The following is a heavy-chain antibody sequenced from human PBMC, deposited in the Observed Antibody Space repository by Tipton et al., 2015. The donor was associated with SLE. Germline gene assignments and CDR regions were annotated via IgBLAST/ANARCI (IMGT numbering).Heavy chain of an antibody. CDR3: ARAPGSSTLRFNL. J-gene: IGHJ4*02. V-gene: IGHV4-31*03. Sequence: TLSLTCTVSGASISGGDYYWNWIRQQPGEGLQWIGFVHRSGNKFYSPSLKSRLSIALDTSTNQVSLTLLSVTVADTAVYYCARAPGSSTLRFNLWGQGTLVTVS. D-gene: IGHD3-3*01. CDR2: VHRSGNK. CDR1: GASISGGDYY.